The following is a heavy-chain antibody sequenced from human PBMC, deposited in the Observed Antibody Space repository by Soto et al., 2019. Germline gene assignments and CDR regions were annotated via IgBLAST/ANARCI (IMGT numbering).Heavy chain of an antibody. V-gene: IGHV3-53*01. D-gene: IGHD3-10*01. CDR1: GFTVSNNY. CDR3: ATHPGGGGY. CDR2: IYSGGYT. Sequence: EVQLVESGGGLIQPGVSLRLSCAVSGFTVSNNYMSWVRQAPGKGLEGVSVIYSGGYTAYGDSVKGRFTISRDNSKNPLHPQMNSRDPADPGVFYWATHPGGGGYWGQGTLVTVSS. J-gene: IGHJ4*02.